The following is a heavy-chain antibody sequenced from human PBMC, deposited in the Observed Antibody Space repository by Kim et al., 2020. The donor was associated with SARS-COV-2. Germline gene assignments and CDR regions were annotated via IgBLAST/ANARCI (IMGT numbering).Heavy chain of an antibody. Sequence: GGSLRLSCAASGFTFSSYGMHWVRQAPGKGLEWVAVISYDGSNKYYADSVKGRFTISRDNSKNTLYLQMNSLRAEDTAVYYCAKVVGAARSGYYYYGMDVWGQGTTVTVSS. CDR1: GFTFSSYG. V-gene: IGHV3-30*18. CDR3: AKVVGAARSGYYYYGMDV. J-gene: IGHJ6*02. CDR2: ISYDGSNK. D-gene: IGHD6-6*01.